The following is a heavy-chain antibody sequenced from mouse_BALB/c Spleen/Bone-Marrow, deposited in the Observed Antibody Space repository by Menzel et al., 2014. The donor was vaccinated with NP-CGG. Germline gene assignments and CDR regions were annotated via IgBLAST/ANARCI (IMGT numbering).Heavy chain of an antibody. CDR1: GYAFTNYL. Sequence: QVQLQQPGAELVRPGTSVKVSCKASGYAFTNYLIEWVKQRPGQGLEWIGVINPGSGGTNYNEKLKGKATLTADKSSSTAYMQLSSLTSDDSAVYSCARRITVVVPPAYWGQGTLVTVSA. D-gene: IGHD1-1*01. V-gene: IGHV1-54*01. CDR3: ARRITVVVPPAY. J-gene: IGHJ3*01. CDR2: INPGSGGT.